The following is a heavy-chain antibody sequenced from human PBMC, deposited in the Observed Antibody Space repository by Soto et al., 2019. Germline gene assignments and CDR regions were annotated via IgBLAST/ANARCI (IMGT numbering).Heavy chain of an antibody. CDR2: IWADGSRQ. V-gene: IGHV3-33*08. J-gene: IGHJ4*02. D-gene: IGHD3-3*01. CDR1: GFAFSTYA. Sequence: QVQLVESGGGVIQPGKSLRLSCSASGFAFSTYAMHWVRQAPGKGLEWVAVIWADGSRQFYADSVKGRFTVSRDNSQNTLFLQMNSLRVDDTALYYCVGGSGYGGLGDYRGQGTLVTVSS. CDR3: VGGSGYGGLGDY.